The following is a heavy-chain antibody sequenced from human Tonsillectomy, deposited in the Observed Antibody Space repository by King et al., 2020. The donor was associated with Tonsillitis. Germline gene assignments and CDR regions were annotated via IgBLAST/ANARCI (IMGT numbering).Heavy chain of an antibody. CDR1: GGSIASAGYY. D-gene: IGHD4-17*01. J-gene: IGHJ6*03. CDR2: ISYSGNT. CDR3: ASTAPPFYYYYMDV. V-gene: IGHV4-31*03. Sequence: QLQESGPGLVKPSQTLSLTCTVSGGSIASAGYYWSWIRQPPGKGLEWIGYISYSGNTFYAPSLKSRLTISLDTSKNQFSLKLSSVTAADTSVYYCASTAPPFYYYYMDVWGKGTTVTVSS.